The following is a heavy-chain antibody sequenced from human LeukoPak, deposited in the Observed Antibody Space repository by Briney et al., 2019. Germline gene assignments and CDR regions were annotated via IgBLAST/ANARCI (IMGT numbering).Heavy chain of an antibody. CDR1: GFTFSSYA. CDR2: ISYDGSNK. V-gene: IGHV3-30-3*01. J-gene: IGHJ4*02. Sequence: GGSLRLSCAASGFTFSSYATHWVRQAPGKGLEWVAVISYDGSNKYYADSVKGRFTISRDNSKNTLYLQMSSLRAEDTAVYYCARSSRDGYNPDYWGQGTLVTVSS. CDR3: ARSSRDGYNPDY. D-gene: IGHD5-24*01.